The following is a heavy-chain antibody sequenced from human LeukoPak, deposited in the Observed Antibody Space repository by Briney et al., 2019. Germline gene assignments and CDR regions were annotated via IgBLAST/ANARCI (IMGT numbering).Heavy chain of an antibody. CDR3: ASRDPCSGGSCFALGY. J-gene: IGHJ4*02. CDR2: ITDSGGST. D-gene: IGHD2-15*01. CDR1: GFTFSSYG. V-gene: IGHV3-23*01. Sequence: TGGSLRLSCAASGFTFSSYGMHWVRQAPGKGVEWVSAITDSGGSTYYADSVKGRFTISRDNSKNTLYLQMSSLRAEDTAVYYCASRDPCSGGSCFALGYWGQGTLVTVSS.